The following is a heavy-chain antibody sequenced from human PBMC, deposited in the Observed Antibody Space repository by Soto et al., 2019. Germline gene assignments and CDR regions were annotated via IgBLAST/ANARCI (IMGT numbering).Heavy chain of an antibody. V-gene: IGHV3-7*01. CDR2: IKQDGSEK. J-gene: IGHJ6*04. CDR3: ARLNYDILTGYFLDV. CDR1: GFTFSSYW. Sequence: GGSLRLSCAASGFTFSSYWMSWVRQAPGKGLEWVANIKQDGSEKYYVDSVKGRFTISRDNAKNSLYLQMNSLRAEDTAVYYCARLNYDILTGYFLDVWDKGTTVTVSS. D-gene: IGHD3-9*01.